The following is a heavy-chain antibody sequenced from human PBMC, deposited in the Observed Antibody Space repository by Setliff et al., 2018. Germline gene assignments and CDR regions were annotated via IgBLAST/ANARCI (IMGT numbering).Heavy chain of an antibody. V-gene: IGHV4-39*07. CDR1: GGSISSSSYY. J-gene: IGHJ4*02. CDR3: ARDLYSSGWVDY. Sequence: LSLTCTVSGGSISSSSYYWGWIRQPPGKGLEWIGSIYYSGSTYYNPSLKSRVTISVDTSKNQFSLKLSSVTAADTAVYYCARDLYSSGWVDYWGQGTLVTVSS. CDR2: IYYSGST. D-gene: IGHD6-19*01.